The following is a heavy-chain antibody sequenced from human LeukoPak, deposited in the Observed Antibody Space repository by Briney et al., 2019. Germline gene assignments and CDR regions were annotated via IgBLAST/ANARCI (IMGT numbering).Heavy chain of an antibody. CDR1: GFTFSSYG. V-gene: IGHV3-33*01. CDR3: ASQLYSSGWSYYYYYGMGV. J-gene: IGHJ6*02. D-gene: IGHD6-19*01. CDR2: IWYDGSNK. Sequence: GGSLRLPCAASGFTFSSYGMHWVRQAPGKGLEWVAVIWYDGSNKYYADSVKGRFTISRDNSKNTLYLQMNSLRAEDTAVYYCASQLYSSGWSYYYYYGMGVWGQGTTVTVSS.